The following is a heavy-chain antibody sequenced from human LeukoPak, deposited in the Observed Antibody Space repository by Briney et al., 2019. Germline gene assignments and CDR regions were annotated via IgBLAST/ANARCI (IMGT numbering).Heavy chain of an antibody. J-gene: IGHJ4*02. CDR3: ARVGTGTTRDY. D-gene: IGHD1-14*01. V-gene: IGHV3-74*01. CDR2: ISTDGSST. CDR1: GFTFSSYW. Sequence: GGSLRLSCAASGFTFSSYWMHWVRQAPGKGLVWVSRISTDGSSTSYADSVKGRFTIPRDNAENTLYLQMNSLRAEDTAVYYCARVGTGTTRDYWGQGTLVTVSS.